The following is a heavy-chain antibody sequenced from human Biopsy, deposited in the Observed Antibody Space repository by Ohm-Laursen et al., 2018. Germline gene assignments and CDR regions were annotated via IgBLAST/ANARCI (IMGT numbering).Heavy chain of an antibody. CDR3: AREAIGYQLPCDD. CDR1: TGTFDSYG. CDR2: IIPILRTT. D-gene: IGHD2-15*01. Sequence: ASVKASCKTSTGTFDSYGVTWVRQAPGQGLEWMGRIIPILRTTTYAPKFQGRVTFTADKSSSTAYLELSSLTSEDTAMFYCAREAIGYQLPCDDWGQGTLVTVSS. V-gene: IGHV1-69*04. J-gene: IGHJ4*02.